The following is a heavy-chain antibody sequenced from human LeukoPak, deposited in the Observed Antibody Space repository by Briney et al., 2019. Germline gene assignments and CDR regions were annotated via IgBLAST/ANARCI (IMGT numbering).Heavy chain of an antibody. Sequence: PSETLSLTCAVSGVSISSYYWSWIRQPAGKGLEWIGRIYTTGSTKYNPSLNNRVTISVDKSKNKLSLNLSSVTAADTAVYFCARDRVEPATAHFDLCGQGTVVTVSS. J-gene: IGHJ4*02. CDR2: IYTTGST. V-gene: IGHV4-4*07. CDR3: ARDRVEPATAHFDL. CDR1: GVSISSYY. D-gene: IGHD6-13*01.